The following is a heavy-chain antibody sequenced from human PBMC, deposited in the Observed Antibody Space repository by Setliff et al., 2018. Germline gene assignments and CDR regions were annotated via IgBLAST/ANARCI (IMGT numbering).Heavy chain of an antibody. V-gene: IGHV1-69*13. Sequence: ASVKVSCKASGGTFSSYAISWVRQAPGQGLEWMGGIIPIFGTANYAQKFQGRVTITADESTSTAYMELSTLRSEDTAVYYCARTGELELRGEGYFDYWGQGTLVTVSS. CDR3: ARTGELELRGEGYFDY. CDR2: IIPIFGTA. D-gene: IGHD1-7*01. CDR1: GGTFSSYA. J-gene: IGHJ4*02.